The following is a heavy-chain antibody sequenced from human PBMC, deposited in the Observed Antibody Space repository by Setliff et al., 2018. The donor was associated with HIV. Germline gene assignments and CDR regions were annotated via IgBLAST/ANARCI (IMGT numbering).Heavy chain of an antibody. D-gene: IGHD3-22*01. CDR2: IDYSGST. CDR1: SGSISSGTYY. V-gene: IGHV4-39*01. CDR3: ARQGYNYDSSGYLIPAGYFQH. J-gene: IGHJ1*01. Sequence: LSLTCTVSSGSISSGTYYWSWIRQYPGKGLEWIGYIDYSGSTYYNPSLKSRLTISVDTSNNQFSLKLTSVTDADTAVYYCARQGYNYDSSGYLIPAGYFQHWGQGTLVTVSS.